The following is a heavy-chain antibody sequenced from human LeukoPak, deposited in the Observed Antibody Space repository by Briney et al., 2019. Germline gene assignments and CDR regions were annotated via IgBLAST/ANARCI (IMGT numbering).Heavy chain of an antibody. CDR3: AKSTGPIFGTGGNFDY. D-gene: IGHD3-3*01. V-gene: IGHV3-74*01. J-gene: IGHJ4*02. CDR2: INSDGSST. CDR1: GFTFSSYW. Sequence: PGGSLRLSCAASGFTFSSYWMHWVRQAPGKGLVWVSRINSDGSSTSYADSVKGRFTISRDNAKNTLYLQMNSLRAEDTAVYYCAKSTGPIFGTGGNFDYWGQGTLVTVS.